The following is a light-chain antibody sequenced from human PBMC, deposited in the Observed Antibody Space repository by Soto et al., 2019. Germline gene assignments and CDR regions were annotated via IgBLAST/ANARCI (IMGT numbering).Light chain of an antibody. CDR2: GAS. Sequence: EIVMTQSPATLSVPPGERATLSCRASQSVSRNLAWYQQRPGQAPRLLIYGASTRATAIPARFSGSGSGTEFTLTISSLQSEYFAVYYCQQYNDWPRTFCQG. J-gene: IGKJ1*01. V-gene: IGKV3-15*01. CDR1: QSVSRN. CDR3: QQYNDWPRT.